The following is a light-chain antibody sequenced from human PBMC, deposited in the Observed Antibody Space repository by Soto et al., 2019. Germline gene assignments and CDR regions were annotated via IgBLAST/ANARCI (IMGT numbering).Light chain of an antibody. J-gene: IGLJ3*02. CDR3: AAWDDSLYGWV. V-gene: IGLV1-44*01. CDR1: SSNIGSNT. Sequence: QSVLTQPPSASGTPGQRVTISCSGSSSNIGSNTVNWYQQLPGTAPTLLIYYNNQRPSGVPDRFSGSKSGTSASLAISGLQSEDEAHFYCAAWDDSLYGWVFGGGTKLTVL. CDR2: YNN.